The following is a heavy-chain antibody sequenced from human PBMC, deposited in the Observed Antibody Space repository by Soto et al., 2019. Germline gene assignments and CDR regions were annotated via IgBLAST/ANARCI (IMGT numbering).Heavy chain of an antibody. Sequence: QVQLQESGPGLVKPSQTLSLTCTVSGGSISSGGYYWSWIRQHPGKGLEWIGYIYYSGSTYYNPSLKSRATGSVDPSTSQFSLKLRYVTAADTAVYYCARHQTVTGKYFQHWGQGTLVTVSS. CDR1: GGSISSGGYY. CDR2: IYYSGST. CDR3: ARHQTVTGKYFQH. V-gene: IGHV4-31*03. D-gene: IGHD4-17*01. J-gene: IGHJ1*01.